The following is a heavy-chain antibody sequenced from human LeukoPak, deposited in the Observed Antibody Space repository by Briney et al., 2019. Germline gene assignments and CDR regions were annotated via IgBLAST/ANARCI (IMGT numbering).Heavy chain of an antibody. CDR1: GFTFSSYG. D-gene: IGHD3-22*01. CDR3: ARDGAQYDSLDYEGEYYYYFGMDV. J-gene: IGHJ6*02. Sequence: GGSLRLSCAASGFTFSSYGMHWVRQAPGKGLEWVAVISYDGSNKYYADSVKGRFTISRDNSKNTLYLQMNSLRAEDTAVYDCARDGAQYDSLDYEGEYYYYFGMDVWGQGATVTVSS. CDR2: ISYDGSNK. V-gene: IGHV3-30*19.